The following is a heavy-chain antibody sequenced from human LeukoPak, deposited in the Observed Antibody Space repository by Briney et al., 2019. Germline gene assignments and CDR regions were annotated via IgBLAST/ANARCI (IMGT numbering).Heavy chain of an antibody. CDR2: IYYSGTT. CDR1: GGSISSPNHD. CDR3: ARSLGANTWVGNWFDP. D-gene: IGHD3-10*01. J-gene: IGHJ5*02. V-gene: IGHV4-39*01. Sequence: MASETLSLTCSVSGGSISSPNHDWAWIRQPPGQGLEWIGSIYYSGTTYYHLSLKSRVTLSVDTSQNQFSLKLSSVTAADTAIYFCARSLGANTWVGNWFDPWGQGTLVTVSP.